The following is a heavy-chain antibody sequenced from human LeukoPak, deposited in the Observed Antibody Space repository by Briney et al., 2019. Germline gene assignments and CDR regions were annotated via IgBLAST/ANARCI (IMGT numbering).Heavy chain of an antibody. CDR2: ISGSGGST. J-gene: IGHJ6*02. V-gene: IGHV3-23*01. CDR1: GFTFSSYA. Sequence: GGSLRLSCAASGFTFSSYAMSWVRQAPGKGLEWVSAISGSGGSTYYADSVKGRFTISRDNSKNTLYLQMNSLRAEDTAVYYCVKVGNSYYYYGMDVWGQGTTVTVSS. D-gene: IGHD4-23*01. CDR3: VKVGNSYYYYGMDV.